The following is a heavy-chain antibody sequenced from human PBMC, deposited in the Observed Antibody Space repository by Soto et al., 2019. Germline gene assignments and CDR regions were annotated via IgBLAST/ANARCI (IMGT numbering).Heavy chain of an antibody. CDR1: GFTFSDYY. J-gene: IGHJ6*02. V-gene: IGHV3-11*01. CDR3: ARDDTGSMDV. CDR2: ISHSGSTI. Sequence: GGSLRLSCAASGFTFSDYYMNWIRQAPGKGLEWVSYISHSGSTIYYANSVKGRFTISRDNVKNSLYLQMNSLRAEDTAMYFCARDDTGSMDVWGQGTTVTVSS. D-gene: IGHD2-8*02.